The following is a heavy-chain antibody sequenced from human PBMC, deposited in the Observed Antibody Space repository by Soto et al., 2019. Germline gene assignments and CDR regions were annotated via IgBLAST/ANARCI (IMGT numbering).Heavy chain of an antibody. J-gene: IGHJ4*02. CDR2: IYYSGNS. CDR1: GGSMSSYY. Sequence: SETLSLTCTVSGGSMSSYYWSWIRQPPGKGLEWIGYIYYSGNSNHNPSLKSRVTISLDMSKNQFSLRLSSVTAADTAVYYCARLRGGELRLDSWGQGILVTVSS. CDR3: ARLRGGELRLDS. V-gene: IGHV4-59*01. D-gene: IGHD1-7*01.